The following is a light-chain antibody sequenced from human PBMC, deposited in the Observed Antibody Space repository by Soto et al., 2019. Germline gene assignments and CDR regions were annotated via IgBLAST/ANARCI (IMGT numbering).Light chain of an antibody. Sequence: DIRITQSPSSLSSSVVDTFTITCRASQSISSHLNWYQQKPGKAPNLLMYTASNLQSGVPSRFSGSGSGTDFTLTISSLQPEDFATYYCQQSYSTPISFGQGTRLEIK. J-gene: IGKJ5*01. CDR2: TAS. CDR1: QSISSH. CDR3: QQSYSTPIS. V-gene: IGKV1-39*01.